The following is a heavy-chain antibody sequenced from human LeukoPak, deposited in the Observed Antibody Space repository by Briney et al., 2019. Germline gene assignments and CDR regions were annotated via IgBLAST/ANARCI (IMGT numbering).Heavy chain of an antibody. CDR2: IYYSGST. J-gene: IGHJ4*02. CDR3: ARSSGYYYY. Sequence: SETLSLTCTVSGGSISSSSYYWGWIRQPPGKGLEWIGSIYYSGSTYYNPSLKSRVTISVDTSKNQFSLELSSVTAADTAVYYCARSSGYYYYWGQGTLVTVSS. CDR1: GGSISSSSYY. D-gene: IGHD3-22*01. V-gene: IGHV4-39*07.